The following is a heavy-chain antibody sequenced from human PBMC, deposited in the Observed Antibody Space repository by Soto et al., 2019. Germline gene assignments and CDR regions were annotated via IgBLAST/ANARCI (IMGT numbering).Heavy chain of an antibody. V-gene: IGHV3-23*01. CDR2: ISGNSGVT. CDR3: AKAGSSSSFRYMDV. J-gene: IGHJ6*03. Sequence: GGSLRLSCAASEFTFSHYAMSWVRQAPGKGLEWVSVISGNSGVTYYADSVKGRFSISRDNSKNTLDLQLNSLGAEDTATYYCAKAGSSSSFRYMDVWGKGTTVTVSS. CDR1: EFTFSHYA. D-gene: IGHD6-6*01.